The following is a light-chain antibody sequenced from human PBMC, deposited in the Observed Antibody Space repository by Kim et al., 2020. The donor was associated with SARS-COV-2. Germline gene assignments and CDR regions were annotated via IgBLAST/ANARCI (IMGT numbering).Light chain of an antibody. V-gene: IGKV1D-16*01. J-gene: IGKJ1*01. CDR1: QGISSW. Sequence: DIQMTQSPSSLSASVGDTVTITCRASQGISSWLAWYQQKPEKAPKCLLYAASSLQSGVPSRFSGRGSGTEFTLTISSLQPEDFATYYCQQYDSYPRTCGPGTRVDIK. CDR3: QQYDSYPRT. CDR2: AAS.